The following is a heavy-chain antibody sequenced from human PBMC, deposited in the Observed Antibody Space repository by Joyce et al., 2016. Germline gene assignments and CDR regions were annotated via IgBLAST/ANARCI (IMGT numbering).Heavy chain of an antibody. V-gene: IGHV3-48*01. Sequence: EVQLVESGGGLVQPGGSLRLSCAASGFTFSKYGINWVRQAPGKGLECVSYISSSSTIKQYADSVKGRFTISRDSAKNSLYLQMNSRRVEDTAVYYCARDGRSSGGDYWGQGTLVTVSS. CDR3: ARDGRSSGGDY. D-gene: IGHD6-19*01. CDR1: GFTFSKYG. CDR2: ISSSSTIK. J-gene: IGHJ4*02.